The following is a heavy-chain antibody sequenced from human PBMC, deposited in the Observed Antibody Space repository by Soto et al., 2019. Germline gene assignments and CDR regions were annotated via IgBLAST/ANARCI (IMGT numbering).Heavy chain of an antibody. CDR3: ARSGLELRSNWFDP. CDR1: GYTFTSYA. CDR2: INAGNGNT. D-gene: IGHD1-7*01. V-gene: IGHV1-3*01. Sequence: QVPLVQSGAEVKKPGASVKVSCKASGYTFTSYAMHWVRQAPGQRLEWMGWINAGNGNTKYSQKFQGRVTITRDTSASTAYMELSSLRSEDTAVYYCARSGLELRSNWFDPWGQGTLVTVSS. J-gene: IGHJ5*02.